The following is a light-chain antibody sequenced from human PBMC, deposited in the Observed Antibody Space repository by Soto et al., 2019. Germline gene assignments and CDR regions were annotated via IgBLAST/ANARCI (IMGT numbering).Light chain of an antibody. J-gene: IGKJ2*01. CDR1: QSVSNSY. V-gene: IGKV3-20*01. CDR2: GAS. Sequence: EVLMTQSPATLSVSPGERVILSCRASQSVSNSYLAWYQQKPGQAPRLLIYGASSRATGIPDRFSGSGSGTDFTLTISRLEPEDFAVYYCQHYGSSQYTFGQGTKLEIK. CDR3: QHYGSSQYT.